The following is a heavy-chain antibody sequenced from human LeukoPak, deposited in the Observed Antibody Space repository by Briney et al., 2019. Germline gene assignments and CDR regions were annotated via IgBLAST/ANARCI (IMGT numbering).Heavy chain of an antibody. V-gene: IGHV3-30*18. J-gene: IGHJ6*04. Sequence: GRSLRLSCAASGFTFSNYGMHWVRQAPGKGLEWVAVISYDGSNKYYAVSVKGRFTISRDNSKNTLYLQMNSLRAEDTAVYYCAKALAAGYCYYGMDVWGKGTTVTVSS. CDR1: GFTFSNYG. CDR3: AKALAAGYCYYGMDV. CDR2: ISYDGSNK. D-gene: IGHD6-13*01.